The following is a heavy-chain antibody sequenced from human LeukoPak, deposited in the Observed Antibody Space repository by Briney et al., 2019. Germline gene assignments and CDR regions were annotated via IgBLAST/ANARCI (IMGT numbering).Heavy chain of an antibody. CDR1: GFSFSRYW. CDR3: ARDEVGVGATHDY. D-gene: IGHD1-26*01. V-gene: IGHV3-74*01. Sequence: GSLRLSCAASGFSFSRYWMHWVRQAPGKGLVWVSRIDKDGSSTFYADSVKGRFTISRDNAKNTLYLQMNSLRAEDTAVYYCARDEVGVGATHDYWGQGTLVTVSS. CDR2: IDKDGSST. J-gene: IGHJ4*02.